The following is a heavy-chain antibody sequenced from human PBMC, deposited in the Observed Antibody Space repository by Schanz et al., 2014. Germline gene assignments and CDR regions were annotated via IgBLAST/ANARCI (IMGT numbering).Heavy chain of an antibody. CDR3: AKGRTVWSGSDRKYYFDY. V-gene: IGHV3-23*01. J-gene: IGHJ4*02. CDR2: ISDRGDGT. CDR1: GFTFTTFA. Sequence: EQVLESGGGFVQPGGSLRLSCATSGFTFTTFAMTWVRQAPGKGLEWVSGISDRGDGTNYGDSVRGRFTISRDDAKNALYLQMNSLRAEDTAIYYCAKGRTVWSGSDRKYYFDYWGQGTLVTVSS. D-gene: IGHD1-26*01.